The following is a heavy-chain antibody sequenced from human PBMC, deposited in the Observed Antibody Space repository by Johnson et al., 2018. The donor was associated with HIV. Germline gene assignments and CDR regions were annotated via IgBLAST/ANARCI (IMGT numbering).Heavy chain of an antibody. CDR3: ARAIGRGLLGRDDAFDI. V-gene: IGHV3-13*01. J-gene: IGHJ3*02. CDR1: GFTFSSYD. CDR2: IGTAGDT. D-gene: IGHD1-26*01. Sequence: VQLVESGGGLVKPGGSLRLSCAASGFTFSSYDMHWVRQATGKGLEWVSAIGTAGDTSYPASVKGRLTISRENAKNSLYLQMSSLRAGDKAVYYFARAIGRGLLGRDDAFDIWGQGTMVTVSS.